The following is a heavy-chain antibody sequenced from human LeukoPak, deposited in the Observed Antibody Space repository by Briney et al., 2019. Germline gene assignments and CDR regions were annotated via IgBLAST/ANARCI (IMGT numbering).Heavy chain of an antibody. CDR1: GGSISSGGYY. CDR2: INHSGST. CDR3: ARRQIAAAGIVFDY. Sequence: SETLSLTCTVSGGSISSGGYYWSWIRQPPGKGLEWIGEINHSGSTNYNPSLKSRVTISVDTSKNQFSLKLSSVTAADTAVYYCARRQIAAAGIVFDYWGQGTLVTVSS. J-gene: IGHJ4*02. V-gene: IGHV4-61*08. D-gene: IGHD6-13*01.